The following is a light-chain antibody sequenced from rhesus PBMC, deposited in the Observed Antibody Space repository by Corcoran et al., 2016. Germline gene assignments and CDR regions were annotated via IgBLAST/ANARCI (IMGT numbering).Light chain of an antibody. CDR3: GSWVNSGNHYI. Sequence: SSGLTQEPALSVALGHTFRMTCQGDSLKTYYASSYQQKPGQVPVLVIYGNTNRPSGIPGRFSGSWSGNTGSLTITGAQVEDEDDYYCGSWVNSGNHYIFGAGTRLTVL. V-gene: IGLV3S11*01. J-gene: IGLJ1*01. CDR2: GNT. CDR1: SLKTYY.